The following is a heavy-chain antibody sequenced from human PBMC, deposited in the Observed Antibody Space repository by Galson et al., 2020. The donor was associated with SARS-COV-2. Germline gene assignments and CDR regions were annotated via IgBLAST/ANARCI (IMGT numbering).Heavy chain of an antibody. CDR1: GGSINSSSYY. Sequence: ETSETLSLTCTVSGGSINSSSYYWGWIRQPPGKGLEWIGTIYYSGSTYYSPSLKSRVTISVDTSKNQFSLKRTSVTAADTSLYYGARRGLYSSGRGFFDRWGRGTLVTVSS. CDR2: IYYSGST. J-gene: IGHJ2*01. CDR3: ARRGLYSSGRGFFDR. V-gene: IGHV4-39*01. D-gene: IGHD6-19*01.